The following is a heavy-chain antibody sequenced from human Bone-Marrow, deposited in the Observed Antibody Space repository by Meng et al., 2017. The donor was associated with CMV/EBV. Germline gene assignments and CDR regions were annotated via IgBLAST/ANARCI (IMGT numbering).Heavy chain of an antibody. CDR1: GYTFTGYY. D-gene: IGHD2-2*01. CDR3: AREPTSYPHYFDY. V-gene: IGHV1-2*02. Sequence: ASVKVSCKASGYTFTGYYMHWVRQAPGQGLEWMGWINPNSGGTNYAQKFQGRVTMTRDTSISTAYMELSSLRSDDTAVYYCAREPTSYPHYFDYWGQGTLVTVSS. CDR2: INPNSGGT. J-gene: IGHJ4*02.